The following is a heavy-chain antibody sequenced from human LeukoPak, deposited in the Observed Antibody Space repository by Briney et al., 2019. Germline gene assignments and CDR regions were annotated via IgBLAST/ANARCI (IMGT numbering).Heavy chain of an antibody. Sequence: SETLSLTCTVSSGSISSSSYYWGWIRQPPGKGLEWIGSIYYSGSTYYNPSLKSRVTISVNTSKNQFSLKLSSVTAADTAVYYCARDGEKRWRYFDYWGQGTLVTVSS. J-gene: IGHJ4*02. CDR3: ARDGEKRWRYFDY. CDR1: SGSISSSSYY. CDR2: IYYSGST. V-gene: IGHV4-39*07. D-gene: IGHD4-23*01.